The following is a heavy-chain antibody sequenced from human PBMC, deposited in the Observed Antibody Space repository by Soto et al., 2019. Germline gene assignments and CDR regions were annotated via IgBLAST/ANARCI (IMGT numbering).Heavy chain of an antibody. J-gene: IGHJ5*02. V-gene: IGHV4-59*01. Sequence: PLETLSLTCTVSGGSISNYYWSWIRHPPGKKLEWIGNIHYSGSTNYNPSLKSRVTISGDTSKNQFSLKLYSVTTADTAMYYCARLPWADYGGIFDPWGHGTLVTVSS. CDR3: ARLPWADYGGIFDP. CDR2: IHYSGST. D-gene: IGHD4-17*01. CDR1: GGSISNYY.